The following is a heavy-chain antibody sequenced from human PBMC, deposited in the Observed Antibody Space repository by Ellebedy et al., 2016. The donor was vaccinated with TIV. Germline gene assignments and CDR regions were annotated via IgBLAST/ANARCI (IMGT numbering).Heavy chain of an antibody. Sequence: GGSLRLSXVASGFNFINSWMTWVRQTPGKGLEWVASINSDGSEKRYVDSVKGRFTFSRDNAANSVYLQLSSLRADDTAVYYCAMGRCGDCSKFDSWGQGTLVTVFS. CDR3: AMGRCGDCSKFDS. V-gene: IGHV3-7*01. CDR1: GFNFINSW. CDR2: INSDGSEK. D-gene: IGHD2-21*02. J-gene: IGHJ4*02.